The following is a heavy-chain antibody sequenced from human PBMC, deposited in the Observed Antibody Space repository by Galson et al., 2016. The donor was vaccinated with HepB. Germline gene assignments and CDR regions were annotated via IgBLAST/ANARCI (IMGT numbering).Heavy chain of an antibody. Sequence: SLRLSCAVSGFSFKDFALHWVRQAPGKGLEWVAFISDDGSNESYADSVKGRFTISRDNAKNTVFLQLNSLRTEDTAAYYCARGAREFEYWGQGTLVTVSS. V-gene: IGHV3-30-3*01. CDR1: GFSFKDFA. D-gene: IGHD3-10*01. J-gene: IGHJ4*02. CDR3: ARGAREFEY. CDR2: ISDDGSNE.